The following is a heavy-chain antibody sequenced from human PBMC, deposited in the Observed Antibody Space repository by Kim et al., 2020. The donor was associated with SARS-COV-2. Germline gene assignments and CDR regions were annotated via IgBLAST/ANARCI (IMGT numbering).Heavy chain of an antibody. V-gene: IGHV4-31*02. CDR2: IYYSGST. J-gene: IGHJ4*02. D-gene: IGHD3-3*01. Sequence: IRQHPGKGLEWIGYIYYSGSTSYNPTLKSRVTISVDTSKNQFSLKLSSVTAADTAVFYCARVRSFFGVVRNFDYWGQGTLVTVSS. CDR3: ARVRSFFGVVRNFDY.